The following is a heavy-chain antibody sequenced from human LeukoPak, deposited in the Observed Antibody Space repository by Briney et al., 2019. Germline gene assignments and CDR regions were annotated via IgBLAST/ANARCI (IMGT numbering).Heavy chain of an antibody. V-gene: IGHV1-24*01. J-gene: IGHJ3*02. CDR1: GYTLTELS. CDR3: ARVSFTDDAFDI. Sequence: ASVKVSCKVSGYTLTELSMHWVRQAPGKGLEWMGGFDPEDGETIYAQKFQGRVTMTEDTSTDTAYMELSSLRAEDTAVYYCARVSFTDDAFDIWGQGTMVTVSS. CDR2: FDPEDGET.